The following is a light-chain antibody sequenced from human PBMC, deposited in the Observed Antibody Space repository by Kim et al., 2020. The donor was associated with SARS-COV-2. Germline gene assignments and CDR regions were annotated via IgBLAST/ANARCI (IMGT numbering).Light chain of an antibody. CDR2: VDSDGSH. CDR3: QTWDTGIRV. Sequence: SVKLTCTLSSGNRRYAYAWQQQQREKGPRYLMNVDSDGSHDKGDGIPDRFSGSSSGAERYRTITSLQSEDEADYYCQTWDTGIRVFGGGTKVTVL. V-gene: IGLV4-69*01. J-gene: IGLJ3*02. CDR1: SGNRRYA.